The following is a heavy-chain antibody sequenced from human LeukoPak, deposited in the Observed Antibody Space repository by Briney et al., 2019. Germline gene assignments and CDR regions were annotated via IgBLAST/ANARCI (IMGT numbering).Heavy chain of an antibody. CDR2: INSDGSSI. Sequence: GGSLRVSCADSGFTFSSYLMHCVRQAPGKGLVWVSRINSDGSSISYADSVKGRFTISRDNAKDTLYLQMNSLRAEDTAVYYCTRDREQQPTYDYWGQGTLVTVSS. D-gene: IGHD6-13*01. CDR3: TRDREQQPTYDY. CDR1: GFTFSSYL. J-gene: IGHJ4*02. V-gene: IGHV3-74*01.